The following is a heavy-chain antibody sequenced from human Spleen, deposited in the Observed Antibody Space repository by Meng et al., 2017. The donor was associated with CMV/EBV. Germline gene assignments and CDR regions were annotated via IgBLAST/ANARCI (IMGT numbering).Heavy chain of an antibody. CDR1: GFTFSSYG. J-gene: IGHJ6*02. V-gene: IGHV3-33*06. CDR3: AKGPRYSYGLTPEYYYYGMDV. Sequence: GESLKISCAASGFTFSSYGMHWVRQAPGKGLEWVAVIWYDGSNKYYADSVKGRFTISRDNSKNTLYLQMNSLRAEDTAVYYCAKGPRYSYGLTPEYYYYGMDVWGQGTTVTVSS. CDR2: IWYDGSNK. D-gene: IGHD5-18*01.